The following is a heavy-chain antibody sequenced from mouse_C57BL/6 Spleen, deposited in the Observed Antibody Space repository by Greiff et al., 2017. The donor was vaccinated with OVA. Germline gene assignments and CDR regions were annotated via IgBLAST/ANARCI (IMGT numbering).Heavy chain of an antibody. Sequence: EVMLVESGGGLVKPGGSLKLSCAASGFTFSSYAMSWVRQTPEKRLEWVATISDGGSYTYYPDNVKGRFTISSDNAKNNLYLQMSHLKSEDTAIYYCAGSPLYYGSSYDYFDYWGQGTTLTVSS. V-gene: IGHV5-4*03. D-gene: IGHD1-1*01. CDR3: AGSPLYYGSSYDYFDY. CDR2: ISDGGSYT. CDR1: GFTFSSYA. J-gene: IGHJ2*01.